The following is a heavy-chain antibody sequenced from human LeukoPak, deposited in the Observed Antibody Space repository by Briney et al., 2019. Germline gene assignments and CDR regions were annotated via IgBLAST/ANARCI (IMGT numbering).Heavy chain of an antibody. V-gene: IGHV1-46*01. D-gene: IGHD3-22*01. CDR2: VNPSGGST. Sequence: ASVKVSCKASGYSFTSHYMHWVRQAPGQGLEWMGIVNPSGGSTNYAQKFQGRVTMTRDTSTSTVYMELSSLRSEDTAVYYCASGGYFYDSSGFYRDYWGQGTLVTVSS. CDR1: GYSFTSHY. J-gene: IGHJ4*02. CDR3: ASGGYFYDSSGFYRDY.